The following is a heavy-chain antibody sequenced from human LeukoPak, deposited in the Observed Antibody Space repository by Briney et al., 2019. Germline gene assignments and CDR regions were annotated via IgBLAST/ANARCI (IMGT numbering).Heavy chain of an antibody. CDR3: ARGRGTGILTGYYRGSFDY. V-gene: IGHV4-59*12. CDR1: GGSISSYY. J-gene: IGHJ4*02. Sequence: PSETLSLTCTVSGGSISSYYWSWIRQPPGKGLEWIGYISYSGSTNYNPSLKSRVTISVDTSKNQFSLKLSSVTAADTAVYYCARGRGTGILTGYYRGSFDYWGQGTLVTVSS. D-gene: IGHD3-9*01. CDR2: ISYSGST.